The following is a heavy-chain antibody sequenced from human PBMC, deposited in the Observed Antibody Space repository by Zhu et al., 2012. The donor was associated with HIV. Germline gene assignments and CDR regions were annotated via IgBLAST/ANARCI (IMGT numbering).Heavy chain of an antibody. Sequence: QVQLQESGPGLVEASETLSLTCTVSGGSISSTSYYWDWIRQPPGKGLEWVGSIYYSENTYYNPSLKSRVTVSVDTSKNQFSLKLSSVTAADTAVYYXARRMITVWGFIVNWFRPWGQEPWSPSPQ. J-gene: IGHJ5*02. CDR3: ARRMITVWGFIVNWFRP. D-gene: IGHD3-16*02. CDR2: IYYSENT. CDR1: GGSISSTSYY. V-gene: IGHV4-39*01.